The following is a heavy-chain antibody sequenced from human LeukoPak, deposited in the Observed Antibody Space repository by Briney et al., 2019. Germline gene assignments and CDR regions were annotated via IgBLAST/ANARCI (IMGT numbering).Heavy chain of an antibody. Sequence: ASVKVSCKASGYTFTDYYMHWVRQAPGQGLEWMGWINPNSGGTNYAQKFQGRVTMTRDTSISTAYMELSRLRSDDTAVYYCARPFYSYDSSGLTQYWGQGTLVTVSS. CDR3: ARPFYSYDSSGLTQY. D-gene: IGHD3-22*01. CDR1: GYTFTDYY. V-gene: IGHV1-2*02. J-gene: IGHJ4*02. CDR2: INPNSGGT.